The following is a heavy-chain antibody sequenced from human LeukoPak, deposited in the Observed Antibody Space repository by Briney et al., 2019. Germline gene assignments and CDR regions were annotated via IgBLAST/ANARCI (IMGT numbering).Heavy chain of an antibody. Sequence: GGSLRLSCAASGFTFTTYAMSWVRQAPGKGLEWVSSVSKSDGTTYYADSVKGRLTISRDNSKNTLHLQMNGPRAEDTAVYYCARGSYGMDVWGQGTTVTVSS. CDR2: VSKSDGTT. CDR1: GFTFTTYA. J-gene: IGHJ6*02. CDR3: ARGSYGMDV. V-gene: IGHV3-23*01.